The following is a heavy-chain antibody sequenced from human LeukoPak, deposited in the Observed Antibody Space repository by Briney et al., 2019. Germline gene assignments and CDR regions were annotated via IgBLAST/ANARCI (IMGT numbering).Heavy chain of an antibody. CDR3: ARGEGNGDYVDY. V-gene: IGHV4-31*11. CDR1: GGSFSGYY. J-gene: IGHJ4*02. D-gene: IGHD1-1*01. CDR2: IYYSGST. Sequence: SETLSLTCAVYGGSFSGYYWSWIRQHPGKGLEWIGYIYYSGSTYYNPSLKSRVTISVDTSKNQFSLKLSSVTAADTAVYYCARGEGNGDYVDYWGQGTLVTVSS.